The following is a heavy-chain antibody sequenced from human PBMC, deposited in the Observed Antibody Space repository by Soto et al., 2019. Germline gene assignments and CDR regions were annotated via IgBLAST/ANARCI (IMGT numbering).Heavy chain of an antibody. CDR3: ARVRGYDFWRGDYNGDY. V-gene: IGHV4-31*03. CDR2: IYYSGST. D-gene: IGHD3-3*01. CDR1: GGSISSGLYY. J-gene: IGHJ4*02. Sequence: KTSETLSLTCTVSGGSISSGLYYLSWIRQHPGKGLEWIGYIYYSGSTYYNPSLKSRVTISLDTSKSQFSLKLSSVTAADTAVYYCARVRGYDFWRGDYNGDYWGQGTLVTVSS.